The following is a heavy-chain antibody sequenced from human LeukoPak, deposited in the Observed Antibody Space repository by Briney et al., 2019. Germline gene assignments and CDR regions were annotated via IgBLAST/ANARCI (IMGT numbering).Heavy chain of an antibody. CDR1: GFDFSSNW. Sequence: GGSLRLSCAASGFDFSSNWMHWVRHAPGQGLVWVSRIKGDGNSTNYADSVKGRFTISRDIAKNTLYLQMNSLRAEDTGVYYCAKDHYWSIDYWGRGTLVTVSS. D-gene: IGHD3-3*01. J-gene: IGHJ4*02. CDR3: AKDHYWSIDY. CDR2: IKGDGNST. V-gene: IGHV3-74*01.